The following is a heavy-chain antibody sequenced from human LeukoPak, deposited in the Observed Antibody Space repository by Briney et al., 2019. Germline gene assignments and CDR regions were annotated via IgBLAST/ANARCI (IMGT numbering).Heavy chain of an antibody. V-gene: IGHV3-23*01. CDR2: ITASGDRT. Sequence: GGSLRLSCAASGFTFSSYAMTWVRQAPGKGLEWVSFITASGDRTFYADSVKGRFTISRDNSKNTLNLQMNSLRAEDTAVYYCAKKYYHQFDCSGQGALVTVSS. CDR1: GFTFSSYA. CDR3: AKKYYHQFDC. J-gene: IGHJ4*02. D-gene: IGHD2-2*01.